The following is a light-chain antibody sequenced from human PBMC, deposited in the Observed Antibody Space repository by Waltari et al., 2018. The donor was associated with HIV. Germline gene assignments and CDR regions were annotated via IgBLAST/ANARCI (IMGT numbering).Light chain of an antibody. J-gene: IGKJ1*01. CDR3: HQYYTSPET. CDR2: WAS. V-gene: IGKV4-1*01. Sequence: DIVMTQSPDSLAVSLGGRATINCKASQSLLSSSNNKNSLAWFQHKPGQPPKLIFYWASARESGVPDRFSGSGSGTDFTLTITSLQAEDVAVYYCHQYYTSPETFGQGTRVEIK. CDR1: QSLLSSSNNKNS.